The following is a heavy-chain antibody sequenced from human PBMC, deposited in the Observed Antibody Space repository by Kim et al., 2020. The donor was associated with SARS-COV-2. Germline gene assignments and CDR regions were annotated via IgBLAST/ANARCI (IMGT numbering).Heavy chain of an antibody. V-gene: IGHV4-34*01. CDR3: ARGLLNYYYYGMDV. J-gene: IGHJ6*02. Sequence: NPSLKSRVTISVDTSKNQFSLKLSSVTAADTAVYYCARGLLNYYYYGMDVWGQGTTVTVSS.